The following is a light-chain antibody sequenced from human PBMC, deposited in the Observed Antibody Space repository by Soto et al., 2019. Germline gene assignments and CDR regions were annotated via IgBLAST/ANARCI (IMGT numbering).Light chain of an antibody. Sequence: QSVLTQPASVSGSPGQSITLSCTGTSNDVGTYNLVSWYQQHPGKAPKLIIFEGFKRPSGVSNRFSGSKSGNTASLTISGLQAEDEADYYCSSYAGSTTYVFGPGTKVTVL. CDR2: EGF. CDR1: SNDVGTYNL. V-gene: IGLV2-23*01. J-gene: IGLJ1*01. CDR3: SSYAGSTTYV.